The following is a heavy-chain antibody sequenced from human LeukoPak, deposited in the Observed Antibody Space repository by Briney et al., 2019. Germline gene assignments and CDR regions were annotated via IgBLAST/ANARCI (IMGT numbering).Heavy chain of an antibody. D-gene: IGHD6-6*01. V-gene: IGHV3-30*18. CDR3: VKESAARPSPNWFDP. Sequence: GRSLRLSRAASGFTFSSYGMHWVRQSPGKGLEWVAVISYDGSNKYYADSVKGRFTISRDNSKNTLYLQMNSLRAEDTAVYFCVKESAARPSPNWFDPWGQGTLVTVSS. CDR2: ISYDGSNK. CDR1: GFTFSSYG. J-gene: IGHJ5*02.